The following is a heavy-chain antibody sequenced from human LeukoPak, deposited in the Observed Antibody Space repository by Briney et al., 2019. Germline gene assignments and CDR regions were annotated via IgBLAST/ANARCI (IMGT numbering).Heavy chain of an antibody. Sequence: GGSLRLSCAASGFTFNNYSMHWVRQAPGKGLEGVAVISYDGRNKYYADSVKGRFTISRDSSKNTLSLQMHSLRAEDTAMYYCARDQAPLTMIVVVTPHAFDIWGQGTMVTVSS. CDR1: GFTFNNYS. J-gene: IGHJ3*02. CDR2: ISYDGRNK. V-gene: IGHV3-30*04. D-gene: IGHD3-22*01. CDR3: ARDQAPLTMIVVVTPHAFDI.